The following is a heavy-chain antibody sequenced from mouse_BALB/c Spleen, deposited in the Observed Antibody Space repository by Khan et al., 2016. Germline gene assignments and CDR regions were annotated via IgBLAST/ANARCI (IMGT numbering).Heavy chain of an antibody. Sequence: VQLQESGAELMKPGASVKISCKATGYTFSSYWIEWVKQRPGHGLEWIGEILPGRGSTNYNEKFKGKATFTADTSSNKAYMQLRSLTSEHSAIYDCTSLNQLGLRDYFDYWGQGATLTVSS. V-gene: IGHV1-9*01. CDR2: ILPGRGST. D-gene: IGHD3-1*01. CDR1: GYTFSSYW. J-gene: IGHJ2*01. CDR3: TSLNQLGLRDYFDY.